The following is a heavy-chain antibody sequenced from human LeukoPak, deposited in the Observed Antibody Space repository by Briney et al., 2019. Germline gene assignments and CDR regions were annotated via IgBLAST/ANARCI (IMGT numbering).Heavy chain of an antibody. CDR2: IWYDGSNK. Sequence: GGSLRLSCAASGFTFSSYGMHWVRQAPGKGLEWVAVIWYDGSNKYYADSVKGRFTISRDNSKNTLYLQMNSLRAEDTAVYYCAGTCSGGSCYSDGFDYWGQGTQVTVSS. CDR3: AGTCSGGSCYSDGFDY. CDR1: GFTFSSYG. V-gene: IGHV3-33*01. J-gene: IGHJ4*02. D-gene: IGHD2-15*01.